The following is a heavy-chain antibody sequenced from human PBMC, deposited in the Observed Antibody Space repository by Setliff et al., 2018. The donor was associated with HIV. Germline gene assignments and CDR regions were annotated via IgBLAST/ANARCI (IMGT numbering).Heavy chain of an antibody. Sequence: GGSLRLSCVASGISFNNAWMSWVRQAPGKGLEWIGRIKSHTDGGTTAKGLEWIGRIKSHTDGGTTAYAAPVTGRFTISKDDSKNTLYLQMDSLKTEDTAVYFCVAEASTYYSDISGSLFPIFGGAFDIWGQGTMVTVSS. CDR1: GISFNNAW. CDR2: IKSHTDGGTT. V-gene: IGHV3-15*01. CDR3: VAEASTYYSDISGSLFPIFGGAFDI. J-gene: IGHJ3*02. D-gene: IGHD3-22*01.